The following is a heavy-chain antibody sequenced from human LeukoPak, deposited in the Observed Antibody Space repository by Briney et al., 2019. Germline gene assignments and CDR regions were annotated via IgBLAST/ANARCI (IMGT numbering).Heavy chain of an antibody. D-gene: IGHD3-22*01. CDR3: AREVTYYYDSRGWFDT. CDR1: GFTFSTFG. J-gene: IGHJ5*02. V-gene: IGHV3-53*01. CDR2: IYRDGRT. Sequence: PGGSLRLSCAASGFTFSTFGFNWVRQAPGKGLEWVSVIYRDGRTYYTESVKGRFTVSRDNSKNTVDLQMNNLRAEDTAVYYCAREVTYYYDSRGWFDTWGQGTLVTVSS.